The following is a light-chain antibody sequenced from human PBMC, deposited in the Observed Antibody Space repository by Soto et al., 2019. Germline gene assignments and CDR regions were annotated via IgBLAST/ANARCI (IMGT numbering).Light chain of an antibody. CDR3: SSYTTDNTGV. J-gene: IGLJ3*02. CDR2: EVN. CDR1: SSDVGYYNY. Sequence: QSALTQPASVSGSPGQSITISCTGTSSDVGYYNYVSWYQQHPGNVPKLIIYEVNNRPSGVSDRFSGSKSGNTASLTISGLQAEDEADYYCSSYTTDNTGVFGGGTKVTVL. V-gene: IGLV2-14*01.